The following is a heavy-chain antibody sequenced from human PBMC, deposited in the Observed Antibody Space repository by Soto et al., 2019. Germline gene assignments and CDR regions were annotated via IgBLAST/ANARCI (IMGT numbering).Heavy chain of an antibody. CDR1: GGSFTVYY. D-gene: IGHD6-19*01. J-gene: IGHJ4*02. V-gene: IGHV4-34*01. CDR3: ASIAVYYFDY. Sequence: PLETLSLTCAVYGGSFTVYYWTWIRQPPGKGLEWIGEINHSRSTKYSPSLKSRVTMSVDTSKDQFSLKLSSVTAADTAVYYCASIAVYYFDYWGQGTLVTVSS. CDR2: INHSRST.